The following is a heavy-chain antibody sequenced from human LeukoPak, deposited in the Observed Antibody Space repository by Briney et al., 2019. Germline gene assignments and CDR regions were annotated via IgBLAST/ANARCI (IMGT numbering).Heavy chain of an antibody. Sequence: GGSLRLSCAASGFTFSSYEMNWVRQAPGKGLEWVSYISSSGSTIYYADSVKGRFTISRDNAKNSLYLQMNSLRAEDTAVYYCARTQRDGYNRPFEYWGQGTLVTVSS. CDR3: ARTQRDGYNRPFEY. CDR1: GFTFSSYE. V-gene: IGHV3-48*03. CDR2: ISSSGSTI. J-gene: IGHJ4*02. D-gene: IGHD5-24*01.